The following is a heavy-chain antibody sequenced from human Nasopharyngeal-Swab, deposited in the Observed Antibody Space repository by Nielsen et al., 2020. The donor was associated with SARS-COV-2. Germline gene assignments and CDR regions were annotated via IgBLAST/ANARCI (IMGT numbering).Heavy chain of an antibody. J-gene: IGHJ4*02. CDR1: GFTFSPYT. CDR2: ITSGNSV. Sequence: GSLKISCATSGFTFSPYTMTWVRQAPGNWLQCISYITSGNSVQYADSVRGRFTISRDNAKNTLYLQMNSLRAEDTAVYYCARRGDYDILTGYHYWGQGTLVTVSS. CDR3: ARRGDYDILTGYHY. D-gene: IGHD3-9*01. V-gene: IGHV3-48*04.